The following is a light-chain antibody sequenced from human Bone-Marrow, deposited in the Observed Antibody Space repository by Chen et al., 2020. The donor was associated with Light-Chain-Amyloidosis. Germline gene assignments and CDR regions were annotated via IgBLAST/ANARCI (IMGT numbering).Light chain of an antibody. CDR1: QSVNTN. CDR2: DAS. Sequence: ETVLTQSPATLSLSPGERATLSCRASQSVNTNLAWYQQKPGQPPRLLIYDASNRATDIPARFSGSGSGTDFTLTISSLEPEDFAVYYCHQRSDWLTFGGGTRVEVK. V-gene: IGKV3-11*01. J-gene: IGKJ4*01. CDR3: HQRSDWLT.